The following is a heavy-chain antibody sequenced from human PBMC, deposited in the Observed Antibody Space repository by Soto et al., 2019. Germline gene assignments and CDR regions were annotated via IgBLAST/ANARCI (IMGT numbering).Heavy chain of an antibody. CDR1: GFTFSNYA. D-gene: IGHD3-10*01. CDR2: VSSSGDAT. J-gene: IGHJ4*02. Sequence: EVQLLESGGGLGQPGGSLRLSCAASGFTFSNYAMTWVRQAPGKGLEWVSSVSSSGDATYYADSVKGRLTISRENSENPLYLQMDSLRAEDTAGYFFVKDRFCSTYTCVGGADFWGQGTLVTVSS. V-gene: IGHV3-23*01. CDR3: VKDRFCSTYTCVGGADF.